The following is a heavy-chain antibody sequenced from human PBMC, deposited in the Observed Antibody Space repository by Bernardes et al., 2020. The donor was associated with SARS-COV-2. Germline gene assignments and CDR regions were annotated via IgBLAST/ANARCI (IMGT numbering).Heavy chain of an antibody. CDR1: GGSISSYY. J-gene: IGHJ3*02. CDR2: IYYSGST. CDR3: ARVVDTAMVGAFDI. V-gene: IGHV4-59*01. D-gene: IGHD5-18*01. Sequence: SETLSLTCTVSGGSISSYYWSWIRQPPGKGLEWIGYIYYSGSTNYNPSLKSRVTISVDTSKNQFSLKLSSVTAADTAVYYCARVVDTAMVGAFDIWGQGTMVTVSS.